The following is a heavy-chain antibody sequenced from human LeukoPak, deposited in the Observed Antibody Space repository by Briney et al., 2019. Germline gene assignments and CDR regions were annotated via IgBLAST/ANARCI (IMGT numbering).Heavy chain of an antibody. J-gene: IGHJ4*02. Sequence: PGGSLRLSCAASGFIFSNYWMHWVRQAPGKGLVWVSRILSDGSSTSYADSVKGRFTISRDNAKNTLYLQMNSLRVEDTAVYYCTRDIAAAGFDNWGQGTLVTVSP. CDR1: GFIFSNYW. CDR3: TRDIAAAGFDN. V-gene: IGHV3-74*01. D-gene: IGHD6-13*01. CDR2: ILSDGSST.